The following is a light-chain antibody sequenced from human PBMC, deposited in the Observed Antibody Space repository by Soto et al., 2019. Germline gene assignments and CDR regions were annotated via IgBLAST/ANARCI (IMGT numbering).Light chain of an antibody. Sequence: EIVMTQSPATLSVSPGERATLSCRASQSVSSNLAWYQQKPGQAPRLLIYGASTRATGIPARFSGSGSGTEFTLTISSLQSEDFAVQYCQQYNNWLTFGGGTKVEIK. CDR1: QSVSSN. CDR3: QQYNNWLT. J-gene: IGKJ4*01. CDR2: GAS. V-gene: IGKV3-15*01.